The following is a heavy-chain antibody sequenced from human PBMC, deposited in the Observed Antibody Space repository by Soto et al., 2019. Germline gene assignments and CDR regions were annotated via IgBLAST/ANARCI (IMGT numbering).Heavy chain of an antibody. Sequence: QVQLVQSGAEVKKPGSSVKVSCKASGGTFSNFAISWVRQAPGQGLEWMGAIIPTFASPYYAQRFQGRISITADASTTTAFMEVSSLRSDDTAVYFCARDRVMRGNSYYYGMDVWGHGTTVTVSS. J-gene: IGHJ6*02. CDR2: IIPTFASP. D-gene: IGHD2-8*01. CDR3: ARDRVMRGNSYYYGMDV. CDR1: GGTFSNFA. V-gene: IGHV1-69*12.